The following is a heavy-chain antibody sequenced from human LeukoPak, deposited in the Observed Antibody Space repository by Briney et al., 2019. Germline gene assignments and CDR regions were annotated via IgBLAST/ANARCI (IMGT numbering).Heavy chain of an antibody. CDR1: GVTVSNNY. V-gene: IGHV3-53*01. Sequence: GGSLRLSCAASGVTVSNNYMTWVRQAPGTGLEWVSVIYSGGMTDYADSVKGRFTISRDNSKNTLYLQMNSLRAEDTAVYYCAKAPTTQYYYYGMDVWGQGTTVTVSS. CDR3: AKAPTTQYYYYGMDV. CDR2: IYSGGMT. J-gene: IGHJ6*02. D-gene: IGHD5-12*01.